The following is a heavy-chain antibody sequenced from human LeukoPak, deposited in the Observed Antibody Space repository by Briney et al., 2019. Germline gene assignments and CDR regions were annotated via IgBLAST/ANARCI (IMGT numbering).Heavy chain of an antibody. Sequence: GGSLRLSCAASGFTFSSYWMSWVRQAPGKGLEWVANIKEDGSERYYVDSVKGRFTISRDDAKNSLYLQMNSLRAEDTAVYYCARDFWSGPGAFDIWGQGTMVTVSS. CDR2: IKEDGSER. CDR1: GFTFSSYW. J-gene: IGHJ3*02. D-gene: IGHD3-3*01. CDR3: ARDFWSGPGAFDI. V-gene: IGHV3-7*01.